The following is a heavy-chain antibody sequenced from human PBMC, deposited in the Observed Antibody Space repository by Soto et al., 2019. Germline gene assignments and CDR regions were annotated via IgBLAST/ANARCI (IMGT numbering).Heavy chain of an antibody. CDR1: GFTFSSYS. V-gene: IGHV3-48*01. CDR3: ARDLDSGYDYYYYYYMDV. D-gene: IGHD5-12*01. CDR2: ISSSSSTI. Sequence: EVQLVESGGGLVQPGGSLRLSCAASGFTFSSYSMNWVRQAPGKGLEWVSYISSSSSTIYYADSVKGRFTISRDNAKNSLYLQMNNLRAEDTAVYYCARDLDSGYDYYYYYYMDVWGKGTTVTVSS. J-gene: IGHJ6*03.